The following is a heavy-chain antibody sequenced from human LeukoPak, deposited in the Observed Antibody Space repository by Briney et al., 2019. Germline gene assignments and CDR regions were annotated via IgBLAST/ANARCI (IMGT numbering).Heavy chain of an antibody. CDR2: INAANSNT. Sequence: GASVKVSCKASGYTFTNYAIHWVRQAPGQRLEWMGWINAANSNTKYSEQFQGRVTITRDTSASTAYMEMSSLKSEDTAVYYCARAHQPLWFGDLRVYAMVVWGKGTTVTVSS. D-gene: IGHD3-10*01. V-gene: IGHV1-3*01. CDR1: GYTFTNYA. CDR3: ARAHQPLWFGDLRVYAMVV. J-gene: IGHJ6*04.